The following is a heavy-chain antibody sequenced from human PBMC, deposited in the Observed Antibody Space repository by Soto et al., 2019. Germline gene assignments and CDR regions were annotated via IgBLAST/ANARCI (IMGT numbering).Heavy chain of an antibody. Sequence: PSETLSLTCSVSGYSVTSSDYYWAWIRQPPGKGLEWIGSMFYSGLTYYNPSLKSGVTLSVDTSKNQFSVRLNSVTAADTAVYYCAPLSVSLSGPYGIHVWGQGTTVTVSS. J-gene: IGHJ6*02. CDR2: MFYSGLT. CDR3: APLSVSLSGPYGIHV. D-gene: IGHD5-12*01. CDR1: GYSVTSSDYY. V-gene: IGHV4-39*01.